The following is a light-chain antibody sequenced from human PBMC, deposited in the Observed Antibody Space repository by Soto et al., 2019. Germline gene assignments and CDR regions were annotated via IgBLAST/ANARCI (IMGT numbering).Light chain of an antibody. CDR1: SSTVGGFNV. CDR3: CSYVGATTYV. Sequence: LTQPASVSGSPGQSITISCTGTSSTVGGFNVVSWYQQHPGKAPKVIIYEGIKRPSGVSNRFSGSNSGSTASLTISGLQVEDEADYYCCSYVGATTYVFGTGTKVTAL. J-gene: IGLJ1*01. V-gene: IGLV2-23*01. CDR2: EGI.